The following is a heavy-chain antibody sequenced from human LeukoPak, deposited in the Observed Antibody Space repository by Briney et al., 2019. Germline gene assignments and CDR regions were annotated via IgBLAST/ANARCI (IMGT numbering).Heavy chain of an antibody. CDR1: GFTFSSYG. CDR3: ARESGSYRNYFDY. D-gene: IGHD1-26*01. V-gene: IGHV3-30*02. CDR2: IRYDGSNK. J-gene: IGHJ4*02. Sequence: PGGSLRLSCAASGFTFSSYGMHWVRQAPGKGLEWVAFIRYDGSNKYYADSVKGRFTISRDNSKNTLYLQMNSLRAEDTAVYYCARESGSYRNYFDYWGQGTLVTVSS.